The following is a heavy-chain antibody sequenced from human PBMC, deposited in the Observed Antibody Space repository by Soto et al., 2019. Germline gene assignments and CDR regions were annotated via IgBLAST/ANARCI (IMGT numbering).Heavy chain of an antibody. V-gene: IGHV3-33*01. Sequence: QVQLVESGGGVVQPGRSLRLSCAASGFTFSSYGMHWVRQAPGKGLEWVVAIWYDGSNKYYADSVKGRFTISRDNSKNTLSLQMNSLRAEDTAVYYCAREGHWNYEDYWGQGTLVTVSS. D-gene: IGHD1-7*01. CDR1: GFTFSSYG. CDR3: AREGHWNYEDY. J-gene: IGHJ4*02. CDR2: IWYDGSNK.